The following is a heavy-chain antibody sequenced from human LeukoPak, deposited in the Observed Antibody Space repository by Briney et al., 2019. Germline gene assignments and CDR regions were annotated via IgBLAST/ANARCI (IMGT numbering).Heavy chain of an antibody. V-gene: IGHV3-33*01. CDR1: GFPFSSYG. Sequence: PGGSLRLSCAASGFPFSSYGMHWVRQAPGKGLEWVAIIWHDASNEYYADSVKGRFTIYRDNSKKTLYLQMNSLRVEDTAVYYCARDLGELHNWFDPWGQGTLVTVSS. J-gene: IGHJ5*02. D-gene: IGHD3-16*01. CDR3: ARDLGELHNWFDP. CDR2: IWHDASNE.